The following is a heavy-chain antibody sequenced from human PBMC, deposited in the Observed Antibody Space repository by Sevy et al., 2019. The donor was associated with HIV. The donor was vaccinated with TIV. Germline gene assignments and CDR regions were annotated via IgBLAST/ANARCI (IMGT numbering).Heavy chain of an antibody. CDR1: GFTFSSYA. J-gene: IGHJ6*02. V-gene: IGHV3-30-3*01. CDR2: ISYDGSNK. D-gene: IGHD6-13*01. Sequence: GSLRLSCAASGFTFSSYAMHWVRQAPGKGLEWVAVISYDGSNKYYADSVKGRFTISRDNSKNTLYLQMNSLRAEDTAVYYCARDLPSSSWGGYYYYGMDVWGQGTTVTVSS. CDR3: ARDLPSSSWGGYYYYGMDV.